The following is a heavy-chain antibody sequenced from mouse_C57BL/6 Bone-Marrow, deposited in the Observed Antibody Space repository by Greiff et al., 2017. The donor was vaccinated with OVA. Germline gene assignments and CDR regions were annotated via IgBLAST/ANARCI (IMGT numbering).Heavy chain of an antibody. D-gene: IGHD2-2*01. J-gene: IGHJ2*01. Sequence: VQLQQPGAELVKPGASVKLSCTASGFNIKDYYMHWVKQRPEQGLEWIGRIDPEDGDTEYAPKFQGKATMTADTSSNTAYLQLSSLTSEDTAVYYCTTGMVKAFDYWGQGTTLTVSS. V-gene: IGHV14-1*01. CDR1: GFNIKDYY. CDR3: TTGMVKAFDY. CDR2: IDPEDGDT.